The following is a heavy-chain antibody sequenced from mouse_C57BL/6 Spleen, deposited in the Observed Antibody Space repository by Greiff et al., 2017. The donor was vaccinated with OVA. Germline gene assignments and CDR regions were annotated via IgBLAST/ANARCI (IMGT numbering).Heavy chain of an antibody. CDR1: GFTFSSYG. CDR3: ARPHYDYDVGYYFDY. CDR2: ISSGGSYP. V-gene: IGHV5-6*01. Sequence: EVKLQESGGDLVKPGGSLKLSCAASGFTFSSYGMSWVRQTPDKRLEWVATISSGGSYPYFPASVRGGFTISRDNAKNTLYLQMRSLKAEDTAMYYCARPHYDYDVGYYFDYWGKGTTLTVSS. J-gene: IGHJ2*01. D-gene: IGHD2-4*01.